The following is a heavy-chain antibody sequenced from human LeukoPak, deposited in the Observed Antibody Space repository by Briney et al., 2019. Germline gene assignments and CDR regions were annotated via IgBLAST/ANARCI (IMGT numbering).Heavy chain of an antibody. V-gene: IGHV4-59*12. D-gene: IGHD6-19*01. Sequence: SETLSLTCTVSGASITSYYWIWIRQPPGKGLEWIGYIYNTGSTSYNPSLKSRVTISEDTSKNQFSLKLSSVTAADTAVYYCASTRRAVAGPKSIDYWGQGTLVTVSS. CDR3: ASTRRAVAGPKSIDY. J-gene: IGHJ4*02. CDR1: GASITSYY. CDR2: IYNTGST.